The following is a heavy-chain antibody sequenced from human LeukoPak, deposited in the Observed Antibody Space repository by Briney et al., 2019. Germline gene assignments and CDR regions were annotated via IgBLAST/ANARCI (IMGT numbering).Heavy chain of an antibody. CDR1: GGSISSSNW. CDR2: IYHSGST. Sequence: PSGTLSLTCAVSGGSISSSNWWSWVRQPPGKGLEWIGEIYHSGSTNYNPSLKSRVTISVDKSKNQFSLKLSSVTAADTAVYYCARDHYYGSGSSGYYYAMDVWGQGTTVTVSS. J-gene: IGHJ6*02. D-gene: IGHD3-10*01. CDR3: ARDHYYGSGSSGYYYAMDV. V-gene: IGHV4-4*02.